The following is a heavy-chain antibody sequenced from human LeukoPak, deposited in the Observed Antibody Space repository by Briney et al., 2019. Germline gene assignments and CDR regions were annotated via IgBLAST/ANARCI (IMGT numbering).Heavy chain of an antibody. Sequence: GGSLRLSCAASGFTFSNYYMSWVRQAPGKGLEWVSTISGSGDNTYYADSVKGRFTISRDNSRNTLYLHMNSLRAEDTAVYYCAKHEPGGVIVPFDFWGQGTLVTVSS. D-gene: IGHD3-16*02. J-gene: IGHJ4*02. CDR2: ISGSGDNT. V-gene: IGHV3-23*01. CDR1: GFTFSNYY. CDR3: AKHEPGGVIVPFDF.